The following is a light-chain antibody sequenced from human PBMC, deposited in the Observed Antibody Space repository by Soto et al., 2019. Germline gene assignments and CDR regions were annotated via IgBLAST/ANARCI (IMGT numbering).Light chain of an antibody. V-gene: IGLV4-69*01. CDR2: LNSDGSH. CDR1: SGHSSYI. Sequence: QPVLTQSSSASASLGSSVKLTCTLSSGHSSYIIAWHQQQPEKGPRYLMKLNSDGSHSKGDGIPDRFSGSSSGAERYLTISSLQSEDEADYYCETWDSNTRVFGGGTKLTVL. J-gene: IGLJ2*01. CDR3: ETWDSNTRV.